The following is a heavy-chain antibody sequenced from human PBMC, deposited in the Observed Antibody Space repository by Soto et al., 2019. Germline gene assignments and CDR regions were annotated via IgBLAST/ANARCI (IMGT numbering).Heavy chain of an antibody. V-gene: IGHV3-13*01. D-gene: IGHD1-26*01. CDR3: ARGVGATDFDY. J-gene: IGHJ4*02. CDR2: IGTAGDT. CDR1: GFTFSSYD. Sequence: GSLRLSCAASGFTFSSYDMHWVRQATGKGLEWVSAIGTAGDTYYPGSVKGRFTISRENAKNSLYLQMNSLRAEDTAVYYCARGVGATDFDYWGQGTLVTVSS.